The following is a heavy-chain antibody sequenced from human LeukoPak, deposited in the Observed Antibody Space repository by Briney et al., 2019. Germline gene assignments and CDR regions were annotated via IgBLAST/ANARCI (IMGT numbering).Heavy chain of an antibody. V-gene: IGHV3-43*02. Sequence: GGSLRLSCAASGFTFDDYAMHWARQAPGKGLEWVALISGDGGSTYYADSVKGRFTISRDNSKNSLYLQMNSLRTEDTALYYCAKDIGRFLEWLSLDYWGHRTLVTVSS. J-gene: IGHJ4*01. CDR3: AKDIGRFLEWLSLDY. D-gene: IGHD3-3*01. CDR1: GFTFDDYA. CDR2: ISGDGGST.